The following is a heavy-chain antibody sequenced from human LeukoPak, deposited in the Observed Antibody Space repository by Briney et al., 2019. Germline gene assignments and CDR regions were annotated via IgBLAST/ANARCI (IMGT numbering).Heavy chain of an antibody. Sequence: GGSLRLSCAASGFTFTSYGMHWVRQSPGKGLEWVALITYDGYYKYYSDSVKGRFTISSDTSKNTLYLQMNSLRAEDTAVYYCARDLSPVVRASPMGYWGQGTLVTVSS. J-gene: IGHJ4*02. CDR3: ARDLSPVVRASPMGY. CDR2: ITYDGYYK. V-gene: IGHV3-30*03. D-gene: IGHD3-10*01. CDR1: GFTFTSYG.